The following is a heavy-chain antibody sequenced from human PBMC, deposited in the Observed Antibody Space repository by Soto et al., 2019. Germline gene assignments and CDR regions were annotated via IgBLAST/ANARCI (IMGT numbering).Heavy chain of an antibody. D-gene: IGHD3-3*01. CDR3: AKAGDFWSGYYLRWFDP. Sequence: EVQLLESGGGLVQPGGSLRLSCAASGFTFSSYAMSWVRQAPGKGLEWVSAISGSGGSTYYADSVKGRFTISRDNSKNTLYLQMNSLRAEDTAVYYCAKAGDFWSGYYLRWFDPWGQGTLVTVSS. CDR2: ISGSGGST. V-gene: IGHV3-23*01. CDR1: GFTFSSYA. J-gene: IGHJ5*02.